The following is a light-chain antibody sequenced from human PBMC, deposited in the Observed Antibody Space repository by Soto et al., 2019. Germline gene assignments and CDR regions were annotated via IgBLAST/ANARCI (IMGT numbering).Light chain of an antibody. V-gene: IGKV1-13*02. CDR2: KAS. Sequence: IQMTQSPSSLSASLGDRVTTTCWASQGISNYLAWYQQKQGKVPKLLIYKASTLKSGVPSRFSGSGYGTDFNLTISRLETEDFAVYYCQQYDSSSITFGQGTRLEIK. CDR3: QQYDSSSIT. J-gene: IGKJ5*01. CDR1: QGISNY.